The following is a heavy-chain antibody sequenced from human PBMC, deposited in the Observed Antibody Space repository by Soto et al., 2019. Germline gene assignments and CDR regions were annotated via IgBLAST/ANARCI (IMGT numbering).Heavy chain of an antibody. CDR3: ATGLGAGYDSGGPYNWFDP. Sequence: QVQLQQWGAGLLKPSETLSLTCAVYGGSFSGYYWSWIRQPPGKGLEWIGEINHSGSTNYNPSLXGRATIAVDTXXNXFXXKLSSVTAADTAVYYCATGLGAGYDSGGPYNWFDPWGQGTLVTVSS. V-gene: IGHV4-34*01. J-gene: IGHJ5*02. CDR1: GGSFSGYY. D-gene: IGHD3-22*01. CDR2: INHSGST.